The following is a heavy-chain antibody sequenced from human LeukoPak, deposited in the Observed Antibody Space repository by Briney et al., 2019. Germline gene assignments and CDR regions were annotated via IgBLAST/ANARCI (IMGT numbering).Heavy chain of an antibody. Sequence: GGSLRLSCAASGFTFDDYAMHWVRQAPGKGLEWVSGISWNSGSIGYADSVKGRFTISRDNAKNSLYLQMNSLRAEDMALYYCAKAKLPYSSPLDYWGQGTPVTVSS. CDR2: ISWNSGSI. J-gene: IGHJ4*02. CDR3: AKAKLPYSSPLDY. D-gene: IGHD6-13*01. V-gene: IGHV3-9*03. CDR1: GFTFDDYA.